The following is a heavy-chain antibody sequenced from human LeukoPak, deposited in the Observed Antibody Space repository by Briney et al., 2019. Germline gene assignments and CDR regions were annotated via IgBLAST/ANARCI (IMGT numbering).Heavy chain of an antibody. CDR3: AKGVSGYGSGRPFDY. CDR1: TFTFTKFG. Sequence: GGSLRLSCAASTFTFTKFGMHWVRQAPGKGLEWVSLISDSGTSTYYPDSVKGRFTISRDNSKNTVYLQMNSLRAEDTAVYYCAKGVSGYGSGRPFDYWGQGTLVTVSS. CDR2: ISDSGTST. J-gene: IGHJ4*02. V-gene: IGHV3-NL1*01. D-gene: IGHD3-10*01.